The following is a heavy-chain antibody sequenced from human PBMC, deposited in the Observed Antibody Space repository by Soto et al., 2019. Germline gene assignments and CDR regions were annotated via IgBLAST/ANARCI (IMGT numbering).Heavy chain of an antibody. Sequence: EVQLVESGGGLVQPGGSLRLSCAASGFTVSSASMTWVRQAPGKGLEWVSVITSGGSTYYADSVRGRFTISRDNSKNTLYLQMNSLRAEDTAVYYCARDILGGAYDFWHGGQGTLVTVSS. D-gene: IGHD3-3*01. CDR3: ARDILGGAYDFWH. V-gene: IGHV3-66*01. J-gene: IGHJ4*02. CDR2: ITSGGST. CDR1: GFTVSSAS.